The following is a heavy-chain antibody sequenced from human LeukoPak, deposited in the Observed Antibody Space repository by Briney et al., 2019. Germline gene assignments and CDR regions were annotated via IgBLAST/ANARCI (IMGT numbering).Heavy chain of an antibody. V-gene: IGHV4-39*01. CDR1: GGSISSSSYY. CDR2: IYYSGST. CDR3: ARHVPSTVVTLPRYYYYSMDV. D-gene: IGHD4-23*01. Sequence: SETLSLTCTVSGGSISSSSYYWGWIRQPPGKGLEWIGSIYYSGSTYYNPSLKSRVTISVDTSKNQFSLKLSSVTAADTAVYYCARHVPSTVVTLPRYYYYSMDVWGQGTTVTVSS. J-gene: IGHJ6*02.